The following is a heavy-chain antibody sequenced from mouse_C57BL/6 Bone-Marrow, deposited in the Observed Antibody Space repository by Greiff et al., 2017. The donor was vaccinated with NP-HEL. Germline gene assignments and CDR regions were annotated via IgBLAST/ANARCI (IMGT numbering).Heavy chain of an antibody. CDR3: ERSGASWDCPYYFDY. Sequence: LVESGAELAKPGASVKLSCKASGYTFTSYWMHWVKQRPGQGLEWIGYINPGSGYTKYHQKFKDKATFTADKSSSTAYMQLISLTYEDSAVYYCERSGASWDCPYYFDYWGQGTTLTVSS. D-gene: IGHD4-1*01. V-gene: IGHV1-7*01. CDR2: INPGSGYT. J-gene: IGHJ2*01. CDR1: GYTFTSYW.